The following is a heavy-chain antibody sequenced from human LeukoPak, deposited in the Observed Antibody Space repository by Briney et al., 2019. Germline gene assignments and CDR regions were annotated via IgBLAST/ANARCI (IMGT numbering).Heavy chain of an antibody. V-gene: IGHV3-11*04. CDR1: GFTFSDYY. Sequence: PGGPLRLSCAASGFTFSDYYMSWIRQAPGKGLEWVSYMSSSGSTINYADSVKGRFTISRDNAKNSLYLQMNSLRAEDTAVYYCARDGHGVIEYHMDVWGKGTTVTVSS. J-gene: IGHJ6*03. D-gene: IGHD2/OR15-2a*01. CDR3: ARDGHGVIEYHMDV. CDR2: MSSSGSTI.